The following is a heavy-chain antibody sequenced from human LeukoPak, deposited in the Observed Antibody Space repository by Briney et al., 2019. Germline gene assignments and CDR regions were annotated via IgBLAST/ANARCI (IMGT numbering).Heavy chain of an antibody. CDR3: ARERPGIAVAATV. CDR2: ISPNSGGT. D-gene: IGHD6-13*01. V-gene: IGHV1-2*02. J-gene: IGHJ4*02. CDR1: GYTFTDYY. Sequence: ASVKVSCKASGYTFTDYYMHWVRQAPGQGLEWMGWISPNSGGTNYAQKLQGRVTMTRDTSISTAYMELSRLRSDDTAVYYCARERPGIAVAATVWGQGTLVTVSS.